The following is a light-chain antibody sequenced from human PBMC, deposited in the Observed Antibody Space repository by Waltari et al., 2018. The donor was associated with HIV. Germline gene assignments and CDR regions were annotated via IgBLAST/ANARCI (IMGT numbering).Light chain of an antibody. V-gene: IGLV1-40*01. CDR1: NFNIGAGYA. Sequence: QSVLTQPHSVSGSPGQRAALPCTGTNFNIGAGYAAPWYQQLPGAAPKLLIYDNINRPSGVPDRFSGSKSGTSASLAVTGLQAEDEAHYYCQSYDKNLGGWLFGGGTELTVL. J-gene: IGLJ2*01. CDR2: DNI. CDR3: QSYDKNLGGWL.